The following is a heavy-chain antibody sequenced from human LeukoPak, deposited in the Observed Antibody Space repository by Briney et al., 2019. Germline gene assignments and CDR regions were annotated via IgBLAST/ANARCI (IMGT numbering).Heavy chain of an antibody. J-gene: IGHJ5*02. D-gene: IGHD6-13*01. CDR3: ARATGYSSSWYFRGWFDP. CDR1: GYSISSGYY. V-gene: IGHV4-38-2*02. Sequence: SETLSLTCTVSGYSISSGYYWGWIRPPPGKGLEWIGSIYHSGSTYYNPSLKSRVTISVDTSKNQFSLKLSSVTAADTAVYYCARATGYSSSWYFRGWFDPWGQGTLVTVSS. CDR2: IYHSGST.